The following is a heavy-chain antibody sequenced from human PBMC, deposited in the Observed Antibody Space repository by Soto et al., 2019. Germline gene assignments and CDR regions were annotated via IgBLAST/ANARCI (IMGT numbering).Heavy chain of an antibody. Sequence: SENLSLTCTVSGGSISSYYWSWIRQPPGKGLEWIGYIYYSGSTNYNPSLKSRVTISVDTSKNPFSLKLSSVTAADTAVYYCARGSRYDYVLGSYRRVVYYFDYWGQGTLVTVSS. CDR2: IYYSGST. J-gene: IGHJ4*02. CDR3: ARGSRYDYVLGSYRRVVYYFDY. V-gene: IGHV4-59*01. D-gene: IGHD3-16*02. CDR1: GGSISSYY.